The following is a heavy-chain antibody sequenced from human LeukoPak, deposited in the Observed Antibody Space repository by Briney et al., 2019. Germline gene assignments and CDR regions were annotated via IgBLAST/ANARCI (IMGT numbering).Heavy chain of an antibody. V-gene: IGHV1-18*01. CDR1: GYTFTSYG. D-gene: IGHD3-22*01. CDR3: ARDRKSGYYHWFDP. CDR2: ISAYNGNT. Sequence: ASVKVSCKASGYTFTSYGISWVRQAPGQGLEWMGRISAYNGNTNYAQKLQGRVTMTTDTSTSTAYMELRSLRSDDTAVYYCARDRKSGYYHWFDPWGQGTLVTVSS. J-gene: IGHJ5*02.